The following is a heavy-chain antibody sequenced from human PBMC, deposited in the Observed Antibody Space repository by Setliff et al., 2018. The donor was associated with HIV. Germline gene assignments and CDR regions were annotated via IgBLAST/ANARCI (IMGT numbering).Heavy chain of an antibody. CDR3: ARTVPHSAGQDAFDI. Sequence: PSETLSLTCAVSGYSISTNEWWGWIRQPPGKGLAWIGYISNSGKIYYDPSLNSRVTLSADTSKNQLSLKLTSVTAEDTGVYSCARTVPHSAGQDAFDIWGQGTVVTVSS. J-gene: IGHJ3*02. V-gene: IGHV4-28*05. CDR2: ISNSGKI. CDR1: GYSISTNEW. D-gene: IGHD4-4*01.